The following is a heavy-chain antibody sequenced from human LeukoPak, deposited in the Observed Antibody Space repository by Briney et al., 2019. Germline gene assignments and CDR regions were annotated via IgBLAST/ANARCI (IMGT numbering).Heavy chain of an antibody. V-gene: IGHV3-30*02. CDR1: GFTFSSYG. D-gene: IGHD2-8*01. CDR3: ATIPITRNGVWPPDAFDI. Sequence: PGGSLRLSCAASGFTFSSYGMHWVRQAPGKGLEWVAFIRYDGSNKYYADSVKGRFTISRDNSKNTLYLQMNSLRAEDTAVYYCATIPITRNGVWPPDAFDIWGQGTMVTVSS. J-gene: IGHJ3*02. CDR2: IRYDGSNK.